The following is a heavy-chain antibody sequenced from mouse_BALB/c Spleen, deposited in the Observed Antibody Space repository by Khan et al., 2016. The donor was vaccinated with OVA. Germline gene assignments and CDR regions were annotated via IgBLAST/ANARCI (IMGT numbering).Heavy chain of an antibody. CDR2: IWSDGSS. CDR3: ARRNYDHDNVMDY. D-gene: IGHD1-1*01. V-gene: IGHV2-6-1*01. J-gene: IGHJ4*01. Sequence: QVQLKESGPGLVAPSQSLSITCTISGFSLTNYGIHWVRQPPGKGLEWLVVIWSDGSSTYNSALKSRLTITKDNSRSQAFLKMNSLQTDDTAIYYCARRNYDHDNVMDYWGQGTSVTVSS. CDR1: GFSLTNYG.